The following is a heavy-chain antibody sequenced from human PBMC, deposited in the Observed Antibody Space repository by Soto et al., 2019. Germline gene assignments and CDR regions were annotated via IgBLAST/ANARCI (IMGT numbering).Heavy chain of an antibody. J-gene: IGHJ4*02. D-gene: IGHD4-17*01. V-gene: IGHV4-34*01. Sequence: SETLSLTCAVYGGSFSGYYWSWIRQPPGKGLEWIGEINHSGSTNYNPSLKSRVTISVDTSKNQFSLKLSSVTAADTAVYYCARATVTTFFFDYWGQGTLVTVSS. CDR3: ARATVTTFFFDY. CDR1: GGSFSGYY. CDR2: INHSGST.